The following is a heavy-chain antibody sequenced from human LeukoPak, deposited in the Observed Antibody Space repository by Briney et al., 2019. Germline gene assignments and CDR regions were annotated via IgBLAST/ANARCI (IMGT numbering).Heavy chain of an antibody. CDR1: GYTFTKYG. V-gene: IGHV7-4-1*02. CDR2: INTDTGNP. J-gene: IGHJ3*02. Sequence: ASVKVSCKASGYTFTKYGVYWVRQAPGQGLEWMGWINTDTGNPTYAQGFTGRFVFSLDTSVSTTYLQISSLKPEDTAVYYCARVGGYYYDSRGAFDIWGQGTMVTVSS. CDR3: ARVGGYYYDSRGAFDI. D-gene: IGHD3-22*01.